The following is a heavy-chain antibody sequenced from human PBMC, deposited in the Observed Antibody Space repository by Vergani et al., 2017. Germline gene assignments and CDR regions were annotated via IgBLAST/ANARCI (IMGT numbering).Heavy chain of an antibody. Sequence: QVQLVQSGAEVKKPGSSLILSCKASGGSFKNYAFSWVRQAPGQGLEWLGGIIPTFGTATYAQRFQGRVTITADESTSTAYMDLTSLRLEDTAVYYGASNTYWSGNGEDHWGQGTLITVSS. CDR1: GGSFKNYA. CDR3: ASNTYWSGNGEDH. CDR2: IIPTFGTA. J-gene: IGHJ4*02. D-gene: IGHD3-3*01. V-gene: IGHV1-69*01.